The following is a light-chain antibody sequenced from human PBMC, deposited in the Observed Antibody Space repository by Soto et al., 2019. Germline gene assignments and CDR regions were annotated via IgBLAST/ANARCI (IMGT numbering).Light chain of an antibody. CDR3: QQYDSYWT. CDR1: QSVGRW. CDR2: KAS. J-gene: IGKJ1*01. Sequence: DIQMTQSPSTLSASLGDSVTITCRASQSVGRWLAWYQQKPGRAPEVLIYKASTLQYGVPSRFSGSGSGTEFTLTISSLQPDDFATYCCQQYDSYWTFGPGTKVDIK. V-gene: IGKV1-5*03.